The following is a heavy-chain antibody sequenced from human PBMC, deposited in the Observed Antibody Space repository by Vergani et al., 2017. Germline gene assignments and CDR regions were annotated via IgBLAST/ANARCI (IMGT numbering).Heavy chain of an antibody. J-gene: IGHJ4*02. CDR2: IWYDGSNK. CDR1: GFRFSSYG. V-gene: IGHV3-33*06. D-gene: IGHD2-15*01. CDR3: AKLTEDCSGGTCFLGDFDF. Sequence: QVQLVESGGGVVQPGRSLRLSCAASGFRFSSYGMNWVRQAPGKGLEWVAVIWYDGSNKYYADSVKGRFTISRDNSKNTLFLQMDRLRVDDTAVYYCAKLTEDCSGGTCFLGDFDFWGQGTLVSVSS.